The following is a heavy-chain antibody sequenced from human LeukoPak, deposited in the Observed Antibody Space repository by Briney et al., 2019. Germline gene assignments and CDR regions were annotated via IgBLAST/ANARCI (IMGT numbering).Heavy chain of an antibody. J-gene: IGHJ6*02. V-gene: IGHV3-23*01. CDR3: ASTGLDSGYDYYYYGMDV. CDR1: GFTFSTYA. CDR2: ISGSGANT. D-gene: IGHD5-12*01. Sequence: GGSLRLSCAASGFTFSTYAMSWVRQAPGKGLEWVSTISGSGANTYYADSVRGRFTISRDNAKNSLYLQMNSLRAEDTAVYYCASTGLDSGYDYYYYGMDVWGQGTTVTVSS.